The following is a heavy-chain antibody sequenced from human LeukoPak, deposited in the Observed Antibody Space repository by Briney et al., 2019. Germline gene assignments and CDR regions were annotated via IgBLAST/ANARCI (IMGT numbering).Heavy chain of an antibody. CDR2: INPKSGVT. CDR1: GYNFIDYF. J-gene: IGHJ3*02. Sequence: ASVKVSCKASGYNFIDYFIHWMRQTPGQGPEWMGWINPKSGVTRYAQKFQDRVTMTRDTAAYMELSSLRSDDTAVYYCARAVSGTLGGADMWGQVTAVTVSS. D-gene: IGHD1-7*01. V-gene: IGHV1-2*02. CDR3: ARAVSGTLGGADM.